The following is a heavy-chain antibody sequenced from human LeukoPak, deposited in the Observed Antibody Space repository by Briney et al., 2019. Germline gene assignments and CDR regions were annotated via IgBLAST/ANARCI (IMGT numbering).Heavy chain of an antibody. CDR1: GFTFSSDA. J-gene: IGHJ4*02. V-gene: IGHV3-23*01. D-gene: IGHD1-1*01. CDR3: AKASWVSNADAVL. Sequence: GGSLRLSCAASGFTFSSDAMTWVRQAPGKGLEWVSSISDSGGSTCYADSVKGRFTISRDNSKNTLYLQMNSLRAEDTAVYYCAKASWVSNADAVLWGQGTVVTVSS. CDR2: ISDSGGST.